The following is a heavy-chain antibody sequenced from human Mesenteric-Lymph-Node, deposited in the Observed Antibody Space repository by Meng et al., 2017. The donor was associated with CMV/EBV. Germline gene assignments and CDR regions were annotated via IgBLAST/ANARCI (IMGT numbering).Heavy chain of an antibody. CDR2: IRSKALSYAT. CDR3: TRLEEPLVRGVIAAFDV. J-gene: IGHJ3*01. CDR1: GFSFSDSG. D-gene: IGHD3-10*01. Sequence: GESLKISCAASGFSFSDSGIHWVRQGSGKGLEWVGRIRSKALSYATAYAASVKDRFTISRDASKNTAYLQMNSLRTEDTAVYYCTRLEEPLVRGVIAAFDVWGQGSMVTVSS. V-gene: IGHV3-73*01.